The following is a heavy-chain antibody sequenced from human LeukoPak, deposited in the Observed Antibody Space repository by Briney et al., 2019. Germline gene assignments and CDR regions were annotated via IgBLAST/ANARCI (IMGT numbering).Heavy chain of an antibody. CDR3: ARGYDSSGYYLRDYFDY. D-gene: IGHD3-22*01. J-gene: IGHJ4*02. CDR1: GGSFSGYY. V-gene: IGHV4-34*09. CDR2: INHSGST. Sequence: PSETLSLTCAVYGGSFSGYYWSWIRQPPGKGLEWIGEINHSGSTNYNPSLKSRVTISVDTSKNQFSLKLSSVTAADAAVYYCARGYDSSGYYLRDYFDYWGQGTLVTVSS.